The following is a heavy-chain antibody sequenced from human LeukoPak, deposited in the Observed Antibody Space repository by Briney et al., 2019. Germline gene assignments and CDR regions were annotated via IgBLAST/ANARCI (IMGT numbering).Heavy chain of an antibody. CDR1: GFTFSDYY. J-gene: IGHJ4*02. CDR2: ISSSGSTI. V-gene: IGHV3-11*01. Sequence: GGSLRLSCAASGFTFSDYYMSWIRQAPGKGLEWVSYISSSGSTIYYADSVKGRFTISRDNAKNSLYLQMNSLRAEDTAVFYCARARMVATIFDYWGQGTLVTVSS. CDR3: ARARMVATIFDY. D-gene: IGHD5-12*01.